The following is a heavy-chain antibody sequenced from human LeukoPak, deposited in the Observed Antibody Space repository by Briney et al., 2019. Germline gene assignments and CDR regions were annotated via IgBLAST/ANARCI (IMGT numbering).Heavy chain of an antibody. CDR3: ARRDYDILTGYRDFDC. CDR2: ISSSGSHI. CDR1: GFTFSRYE. D-gene: IGHD3-9*01. J-gene: IGHJ4*02. V-gene: IGHV3-48*03. Sequence: PPGGSLRLSCAASGFTFSRYEMNWVRQAPGTGLEWVSYISSSGSHIYYADSVKGRFTISRDNAKNSLYLQMDSLRAEDTAIYYCARRDYDILTGYRDFDCWGQGTLVTVSS.